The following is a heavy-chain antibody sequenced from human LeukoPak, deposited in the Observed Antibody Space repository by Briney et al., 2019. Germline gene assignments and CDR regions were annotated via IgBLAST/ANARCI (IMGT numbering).Heavy chain of an antibody. CDR1: GGSISSTTYY. Sequence: PSETLSLTCTVSGGSISSTTYYWGWIRQPPGKGLEWIGSMSYRGTTYYNPSLKSRVSISIDTSKNQFSLKLTSVTAADTAVYYCARQTGSGLFILPGGQGTLVTVSS. D-gene: IGHD3/OR15-3a*01. CDR2: MSYRGTT. J-gene: IGHJ4*02. V-gene: IGHV4-39*01. CDR3: ARQTGSGLFILP.